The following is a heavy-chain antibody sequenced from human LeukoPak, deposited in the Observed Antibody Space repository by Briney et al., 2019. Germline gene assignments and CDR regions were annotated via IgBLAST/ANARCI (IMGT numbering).Heavy chain of an antibody. CDR3: AKELRTGVGATDY. Sequence: ASVKVSRKASGYTFTNYYMHWVRQVPGQGLEWVGIINPRGDGTNYAQKFQGRVTMTRDTSTSTVYMELSSLRSEDTAVYFCAKELRTGVGATDYWGQGTLVTVSS. D-gene: IGHD1-26*01. J-gene: IGHJ4*02. CDR2: INPRGDGT. CDR1: GYTFTNYY. V-gene: IGHV1-46*01.